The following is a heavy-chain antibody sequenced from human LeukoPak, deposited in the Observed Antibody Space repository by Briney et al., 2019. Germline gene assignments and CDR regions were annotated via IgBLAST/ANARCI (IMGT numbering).Heavy chain of an antibody. CDR2: INPNSGGT. D-gene: IGHD5-18*01. J-gene: IGHJ4*02. V-gene: IGHV1-2*02. Sequence: ASVKVSCKASGYTFTSYGINWVRQAPGQGLEWMGWINPNSGGTNYAQKFQGRVTMTRDTSISTAYMELSRLRSDDTAVYYCARAIGYSYGWYWGQGTLVTVSS. CDR3: ARAIGYSYGWY. CDR1: GYTFTSYG.